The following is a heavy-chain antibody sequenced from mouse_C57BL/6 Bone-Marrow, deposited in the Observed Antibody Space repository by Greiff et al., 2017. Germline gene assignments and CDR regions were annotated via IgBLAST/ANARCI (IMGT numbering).Heavy chain of an antibody. Sequence: EVKLQESGPELVKPGASVQISCKASGYSFTGYFMNWVKQSPEKSLEWIGEINPSTGGTTYNQKFKGKATLTVDKSSSTAYMQPNSLTSEDSAVYYCARGSYDKYFDVWGTGTTVTVSS. V-gene: IGHV1-42*01. CDR2: INPSTGGT. CDR3: ARGSYDKYFDV. J-gene: IGHJ1*03. CDR1: GYSFTGYF. D-gene: IGHD1-1*01.